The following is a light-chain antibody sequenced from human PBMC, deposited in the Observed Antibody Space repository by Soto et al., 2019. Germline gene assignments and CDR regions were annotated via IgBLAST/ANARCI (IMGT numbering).Light chain of an antibody. CDR2: EVS. Sequence: QSALTQPASVSGSPGQSITISCTGTSSDVGYYNYVPWYQQHPGKAPKLVIYEVSNRPSGVSNRFSGSKSGNTASLTISGLQAEDEADYSCSSYTTSNTLVFGGGTKVTVL. J-gene: IGLJ2*01. CDR1: SSDVGYYNY. CDR3: SSYTTSNTLV. V-gene: IGLV2-14*01.